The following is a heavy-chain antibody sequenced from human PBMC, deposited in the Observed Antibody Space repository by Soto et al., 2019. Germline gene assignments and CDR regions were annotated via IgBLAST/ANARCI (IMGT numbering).Heavy chain of an antibody. CDR2: IYYSGST. V-gene: IGHV4-59*01. J-gene: IGHJ4*02. CDR3: ARAIVATITLDY. Sequence: SETLSLTCTVSGGSISSYYWSWIRQPPGKGLEWIGYIYYSGSTNYNPSLKSRVTISVDTSKNQFSLKLSSVTAADTAVYYCARAIVATITLDYWGQGTLVTVS. D-gene: IGHD5-12*01. CDR1: GGSISSYY.